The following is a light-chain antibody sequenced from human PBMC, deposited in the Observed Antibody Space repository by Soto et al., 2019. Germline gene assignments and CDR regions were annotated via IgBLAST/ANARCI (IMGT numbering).Light chain of an antibody. V-gene: IGKV1-33*01. CDR2: DAS. CDR3: QQYDNLPIT. Sequence: DIQMTQSPSSLSASVGDRVTITCQASQDISNYLNWYQQKPGKAPKLLIYDASNLETAVPSRFSGSGSGTDFTITISSLQPEDIATYYCQQYDNLPITFGGGTKVEIK. CDR1: QDISNY. J-gene: IGKJ4*01.